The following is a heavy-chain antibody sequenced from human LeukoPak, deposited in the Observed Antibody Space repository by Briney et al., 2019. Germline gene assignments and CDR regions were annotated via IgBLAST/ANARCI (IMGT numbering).Heavy chain of an antibody. CDR2: IYYSGST. J-gene: IGHJ4*02. Sequence: SETLSLTCTVSGGSISSYYWSWIRQPPGKGLEWLGYIYYSGSTNYNPSLKSRVTISVDTSKNQFSLKLSSATAADTAVYYCARGLYSSGWSYYFDHWGQGTLVTVSS. CDR1: GGSISSYY. V-gene: IGHV4-59*01. D-gene: IGHD6-19*01. CDR3: ARGLYSSGWSYYFDH.